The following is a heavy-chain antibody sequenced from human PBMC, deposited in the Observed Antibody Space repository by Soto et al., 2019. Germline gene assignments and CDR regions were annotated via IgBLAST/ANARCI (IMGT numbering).Heavy chain of an antibody. CDR2: IWYDGSNK. Sequence: GGSLRLSCAASGFTFSSYGMHWVRQAPGKGLEWVAVIWYDGSNKYYADSVKGRFTISRDNSKNTLYLQMNSLRAEDTAVYYCALTGGSNSKVAPYSGSYYDYWGQGTLVTVSS. V-gene: IGHV3-33*01. J-gene: IGHJ4*02. D-gene: IGHD1-26*01. CDR1: GFTFSSYG. CDR3: ALTGGSNSKVAPYSGSYYDY.